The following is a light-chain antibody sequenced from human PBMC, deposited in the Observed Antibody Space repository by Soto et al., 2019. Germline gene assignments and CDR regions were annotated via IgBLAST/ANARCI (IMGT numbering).Light chain of an antibody. Sequence: EIVLTQSPGTLSLSPGERATLSCRASQSVRNSHLAWYQQKPGQPPRLLISRAASRAPGIPARFSGFGFGTDFTLTISSLEPEDFAVYYCQQRSHWLTFGGGTKVDIK. V-gene: IGKV3D-20*02. CDR2: RAA. CDR3: QQRSHWLT. CDR1: QSVRNSH. J-gene: IGKJ4*01.